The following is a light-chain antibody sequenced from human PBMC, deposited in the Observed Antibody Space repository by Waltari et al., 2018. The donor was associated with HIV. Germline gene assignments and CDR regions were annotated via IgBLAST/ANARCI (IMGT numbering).Light chain of an antibody. Sequence: QSALTQPPSASESLGPSVTISCPGSSSDLGAYDYVSWFQQHPHSAPKLLLYEVTRRPSTVSDRFSGSRSGYTAFLTVAGLQPDDEATYFCSSYGDSLRVLFGGGTNVTVL. CDR3: SSYGDSLRVL. CDR2: EVT. CDR1: SSDLGAYDY. J-gene: IGLJ2*01. V-gene: IGLV2-8*01.